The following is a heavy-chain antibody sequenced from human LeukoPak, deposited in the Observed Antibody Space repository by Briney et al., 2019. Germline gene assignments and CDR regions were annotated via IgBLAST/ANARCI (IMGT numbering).Heavy chain of an antibody. CDR1: GGTFSSYA. J-gene: IGHJ4*02. V-gene: IGHV1-69*05. CDR3: ARGKLGIAVAGYFDY. Sequence: SVKVSCKASGGTFSSYAISWVRQAPGQGLEWMGGIIPIFGTANYAQKFQGRVTITTDESTSTACMELSSLRSEDSAVYYCARGKLGIAVAGYFDYWGQGTLVTVSS. CDR2: IIPIFGTA. D-gene: IGHD6-19*01.